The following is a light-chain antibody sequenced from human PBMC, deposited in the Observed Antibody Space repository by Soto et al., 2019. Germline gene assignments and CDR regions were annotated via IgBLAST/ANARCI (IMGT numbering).Light chain of an antibody. CDR1: GGSIASNY. V-gene: IGLV6-57*01. Sequence: NFMLTQPHSVSASPGKTVTISCTRSGGSIASNYVQWYQQRPGSSPTTVIYENNQRPSGVPDRLSGSIDSSSNSASLTISGLKTEDEADYYCQSYDSNNQVFGGGTKVTVL. CDR3: QSYDSNNQV. J-gene: IGLJ3*02. CDR2: ENN.